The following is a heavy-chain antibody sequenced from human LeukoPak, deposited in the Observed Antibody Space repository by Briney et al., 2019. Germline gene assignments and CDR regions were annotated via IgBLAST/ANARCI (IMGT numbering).Heavy chain of an antibody. CDR3: ARDRGAYYYDSSGPYYYMDV. CDR2: ITAYNGNT. CDR1: GYTVTSYG. J-gene: IGHJ6*03. V-gene: IGHV1-18*01. D-gene: IGHD3-22*01. Sequence: ASVKVSCKASGYTVTSYGLSWVRQAPGQGLEWMGWITAYNGNTNYAQKFQGRVTMATDTSTSTVYMELRSLRSDDTAVYYCARDRGAYYYDSSGPYYYMDVWGKGTTVTVSS.